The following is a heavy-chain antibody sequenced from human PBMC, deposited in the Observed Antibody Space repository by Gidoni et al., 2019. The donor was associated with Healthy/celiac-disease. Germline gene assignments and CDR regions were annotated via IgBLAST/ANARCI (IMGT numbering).Heavy chain of an antibody. CDR2: ISGSGGST. Sequence: RIYGAASGFTFSSYAMSWVRQAPGKGLEWVSAISGSGGSTYYADSVKGRFTISRDNSKNTLYLQMNSLRAEDTAVYYCAKRRTAIDYWGQGTLVTVSS. CDR1: GFTFSSYA. CDR3: AKRRTAIDY. V-gene: IGHV3-23*01. D-gene: IGHD4-17*01. J-gene: IGHJ4*02.